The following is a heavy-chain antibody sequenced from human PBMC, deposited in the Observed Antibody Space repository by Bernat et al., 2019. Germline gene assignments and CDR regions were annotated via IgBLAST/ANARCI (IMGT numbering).Heavy chain of an antibody. CDR1: GGSFSGYY. J-gene: IGHJ4*02. CDR2: INHSGST. D-gene: IGHD4-17*01. V-gene: IGHV4-34*01. Sequence: QVQLQQWGAGLLKPSETLSLTCAVYGGSFSGYYWSWIRQPPGKGLEWIGEINHSGSTNYNPSLKSRVTISVDTSKNQFSLKLSSVTAADTAVYYCARACYGDYVSRGDFDYWGQGTLVTVSS. CDR3: ARACYGDYVSRGDFDY.